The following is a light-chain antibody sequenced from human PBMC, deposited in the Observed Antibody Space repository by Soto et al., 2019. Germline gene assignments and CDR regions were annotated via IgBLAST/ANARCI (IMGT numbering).Light chain of an antibody. V-gene: IGKV1-39*01. CDR2: SAS. Sequence: QFTPAPLSLSAFLRGQVTINFPASQGINNLLNWYQQKPGQAPKLLISSASNVQSGVPSRFSGRGSGTEFTLTISGLQPEDSASYCCQPSYNFPRTSGQGTKVEI. CDR1: QGINNL. CDR3: QPSYNFPRT. J-gene: IGKJ1*01.